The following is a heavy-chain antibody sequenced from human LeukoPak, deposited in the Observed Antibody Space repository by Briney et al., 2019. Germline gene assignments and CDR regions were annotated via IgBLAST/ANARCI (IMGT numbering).Heavy chain of an antibody. CDR1: GYTFTSYG. CDR3: ARDGGSGSRADY. CDR2: ISAYNGNT. J-gene: IGHJ4*02. D-gene: IGHD3-10*01. V-gene: IGHV1-18*01. Sequence: ASVKVSCKASGYTFTSYGISWVRQAPGQGLEWMGWISAYNGNTNYAQKFQGRVTITTDESTSTAYMELSSLRSEDTAVYYCARDGGSGSRADYWGQGTLVTVSS.